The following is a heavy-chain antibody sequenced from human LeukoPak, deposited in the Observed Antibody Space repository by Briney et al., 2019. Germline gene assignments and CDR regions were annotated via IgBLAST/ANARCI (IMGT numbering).Heavy chain of an antibody. CDR1: GGSISSSPYY. CDR3: ARHASVDGNWPRPLDY. CDR2: IYYSGST. Sequence: NSSETLSLTCTVSGGSISSSPYYWGWIRQPPGKGLEWIGNIYYSGSTYYNPSLKTRVTISVDTSKNQFSLKLTSATAADTAVYYCARHASVDGNWPRPLDYWGQGSLVTVSS. V-gene: IGHV4-39*01. J-gene: IGHJ4*02. D-gene: IGHD6-19*01.